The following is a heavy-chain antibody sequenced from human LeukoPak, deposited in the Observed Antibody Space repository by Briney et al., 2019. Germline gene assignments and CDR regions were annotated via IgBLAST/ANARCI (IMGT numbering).Heavy chain of an antibody. CDR2: IYSGGST. CDR3: ASQETYYDILTGYYIGAFDI. D-gene: IGHD3-9*01. J-gene: IGHJ3*02. Sequence: GGSLRLSCAASGFTVSSNYMSWVRQAPGKGLEWVSVIYSGGSTYYADSVKGRFTISRDNSKNTLYLQMNSLRAEDTAVYYCASQETYYDILTGYYIGAFDIWGQGTMVTASS. CDR1: GFTVSSNY. V-gene: IGHV3-66*02.